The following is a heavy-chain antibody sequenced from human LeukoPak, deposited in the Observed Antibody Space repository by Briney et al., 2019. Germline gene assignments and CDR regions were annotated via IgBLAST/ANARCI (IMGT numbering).Heavy chain of an antibody. D-gene: IGHD4-23*01. CDR3: AKVKLPPSLYYFDY. CDR2: ISGSGDNT. J-gene: IGHJ4*02. V-gene: IGHV3-23*01. Sequence: GGSLRLSCAASGFTFSSYAMSWVRQAPGKGLEWVSGISGSGDNTYYADSVKGRFTISRDNSKNTLYLQMNSLRAEDTAVYYCAKVKLPPSLYYFDYWGQGTLVTVSS. CDR1: GFTFSSYA.